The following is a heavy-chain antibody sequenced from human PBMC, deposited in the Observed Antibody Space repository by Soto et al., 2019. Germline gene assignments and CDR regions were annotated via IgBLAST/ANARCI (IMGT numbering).Heavy chain of an antibody. CDR3: ARAVFQYYESGSSYSYSFDY. Sequence: SETLSLTCTVSGDSISSYYWSWIRQPPGKGLEWIGYIYDRGSTNYNPSLRSRVTISVDTSKNQFSLKMSSATAADTAVYYCARAVFQYYESGSSYSYSFDYWGQGTQVTVSS. CDR2: IYDRGST. D-gene: IGHD3-22*01. CDR1: GDSISSYY. V-gene: IGHV4-59*01. J-gene: IGHJ4*02.